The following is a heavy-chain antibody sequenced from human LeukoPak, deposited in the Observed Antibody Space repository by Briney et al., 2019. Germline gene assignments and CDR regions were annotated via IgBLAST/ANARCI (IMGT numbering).Heavy chain of an antibody. Sequence: ASETLSLTCTVSGGAISSYYWSWIRQPPGKALEWIGYIYYSGSTNYSPSLKSRVTISVDTSKNQFSLKLNSVTAADTAVYYCARDRGGYCGGDCYSVFDYWGQGTLVTVSS. CDR3: ARDRGGYCGGDCYSVFDY. CDR2: IYYSGST. J-gene: IGHJ4*02. CDR1: GGAISSYY. V-gene: IGHV4-59*01. D-gene: IGHD2-21*02.